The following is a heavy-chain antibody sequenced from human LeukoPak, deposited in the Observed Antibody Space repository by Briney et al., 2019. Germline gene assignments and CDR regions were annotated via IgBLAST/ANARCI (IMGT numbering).Heavy chain of an antibody. CDR2: ISSSSGYT. Sequence: GGSLRLSCVASGFTFSDYYMSWIRQAPGKGLEWVSYISSSSGYTNYADSVKGRFSISRDNAKNSLYLQMNSLRAEDTAVFYCARAASSSGWYYFDYWGQGTLVTVSS. D-gene: IGHD6-19*01. CDR3: ARAASSSGWYYFDY. V-gene: IGHV3-11*06. J-gene: IGHJ4*02. CDR1: GFTFSDYY.